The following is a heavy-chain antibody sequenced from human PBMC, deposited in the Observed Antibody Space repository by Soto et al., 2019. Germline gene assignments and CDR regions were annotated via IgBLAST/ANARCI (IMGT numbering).Heavy chain of an antibody. V-gene: IGHV1-18*01. Sequence: ASVKVSCKTSGYSFTKYVVNWVRQAPGQGLQWMGRINPNNGNTDYAQTLQGRLTITTDTSTSSAYMELGSLRSNDTAVYYCAREVRILGXGLAFDIWGPGTMVTVSS. J-gene: IGHJ3*02. D-gene: IGHD3-3*01. CDR1: GYSFTKYV. CDR2: INPNNGNT. CDR3: AREVRILGXGLAFDI.